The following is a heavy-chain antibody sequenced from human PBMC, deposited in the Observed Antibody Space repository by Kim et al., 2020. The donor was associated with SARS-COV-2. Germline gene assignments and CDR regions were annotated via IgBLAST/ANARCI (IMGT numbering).Heavy chain of an antibody. CDR2: IYYSGST. V-gene: IGHV4-39*01. Sequence: SETLSLTCTVSGGSISSSSYYWGWIRQPPGKGLEWIGSIYYSGSTYYNPSLKSRVTISVDTSKNQFSLKLSSVTAADTAVYYCARHFIAGLSFKALEWLPTVFDYWGRGTLVTVSS. D-gene: IGHD3-3*01. CDR1: GGSISSSSYY. CDR3: ARHFIAGLSFKALEWLPTVFDY. J-gene: IGHJ4*02.